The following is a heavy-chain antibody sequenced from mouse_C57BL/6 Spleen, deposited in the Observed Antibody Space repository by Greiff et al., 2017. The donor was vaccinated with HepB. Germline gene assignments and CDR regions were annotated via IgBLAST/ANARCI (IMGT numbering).Heavy chain of an antibody. J-gene: IGHJ1*03. CDR2: ISSGGDYI. CDR3: TRDYYGSSSYWYFDV. D-gene: IGHD1-1*01. Sequence: EVQVVESGEGLVKPGGSLKLSCAASGFTFSSYAMSWVRQTPEKRLEWVAYISSGGDYIYYADTVKGRFTISRDNARNTLYLQMSSLKSEDTAMYYCTRDYYGSSSYWYFDVWGTGTTVTVSS. CDR1: GFTFSSYA. V-gene: IGHV5-9-1*02.